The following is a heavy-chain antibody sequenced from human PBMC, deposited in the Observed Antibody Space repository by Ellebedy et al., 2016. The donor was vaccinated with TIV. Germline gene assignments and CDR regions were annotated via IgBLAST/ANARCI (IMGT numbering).Heavy chain of an antibody. V-gene: IGHV1-69*05. J-gene: IGHJ5*02. CDR1: GGTFSSYA. CDR2: IIPIFGTA. D-gene: IGHD3-22*01. CDR3: ARGNDSSGYYWEGFDP. Sequence: SVKVSXKASGGTFSSYAISWVRQAPGQGLEWMGGIIPIFGTANYAQKFQGRVTITRDTSASTAYMELSSLRSEDTAVYYCARGNDSSGYYWEGFDPWGQGTLVTVSS.